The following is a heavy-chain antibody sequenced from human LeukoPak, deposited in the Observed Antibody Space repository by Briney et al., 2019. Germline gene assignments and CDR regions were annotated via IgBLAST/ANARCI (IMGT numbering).Heavy chain of an antibody. CDR2: ISYDGSNK. CDR1: GFTFSSYG. Sequence: PGRSLRLSCAASGFTFSSYGMHWVRQAPGKGLEWVAVISYDGSNKYYADSVKGRFTISRDNSKNTLYLQMNSLRAEDTAVYYCAKDLTDYGGNSGYWGQGMLVTVSS. CDR3: AKDLTDYGGNSGY. V-gene: IGHV3-30*18. J-gene: IGHJ4*02. D-gene: IGHD4-23*01.